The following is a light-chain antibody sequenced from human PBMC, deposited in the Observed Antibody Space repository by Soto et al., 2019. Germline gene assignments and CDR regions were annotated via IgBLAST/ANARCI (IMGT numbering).Light chain of an antibody. Sequence: QSVLTQPPSASGTPGQRVTISCSGSSSNIGTSTVNWYQQFPGTAPRLLMYSNNQRPSGVPDRFSVSKSGTSASLDISGLQSDDEADYYCTSYTPTGALVFGSGTKLTVL. V-gene: IGLV1-44*01. J-gene: IGLJ3*02. CDR1: SSNIGTST. CDR2: SNN. CDR3: TSYTPTGALV.